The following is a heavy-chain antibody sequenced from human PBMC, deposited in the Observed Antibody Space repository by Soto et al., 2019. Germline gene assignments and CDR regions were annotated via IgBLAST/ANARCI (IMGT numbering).Heavy chain of an antibody. D-gene: IGHD3-16*01. J-gene: IGHJ6*02. V-gene: IGHV3-23*01. CDR3: AKDSLGGGLHLGPQNYYGLDV. CDR2: MGGSGDSP. Sequence: EVQLLESGGGLVQPGGSLGPSFPAPGFPFRTIALGWFRQAPGKGLGWSPGMGGSGDSPPYADPVKGRFTISRDTSRDTLYLQMNSLRAEDTAVYYCAKDSLGGGLHLGPQNYYGLDVWGQGTTVTVSS. CDR1: GFPFRTIA.